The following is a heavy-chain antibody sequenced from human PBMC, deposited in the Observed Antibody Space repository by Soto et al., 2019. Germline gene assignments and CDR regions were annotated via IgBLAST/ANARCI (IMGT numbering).Heavy chain of an antibody. D-gene: IGHD6-6*01. Sequence: EVQLVESGGGLVQPGGSLRLSCAASGFTFSNYGMNWVRQAPGKGLEWVSSISSSSSYIYYADSVKGRFTISRDNAKNSLYLQMNSLRAEDTAVYYCARRYSSSYYYYYGMDVWGQGTTVTVSS. CDR1: GFTFSNYG. CDR3: ARRYSSSYYYYYGMDV. J-gene: IGHJ6*02. V-gene: IGHV3-21*01. CDR2: ISSSSSYI.